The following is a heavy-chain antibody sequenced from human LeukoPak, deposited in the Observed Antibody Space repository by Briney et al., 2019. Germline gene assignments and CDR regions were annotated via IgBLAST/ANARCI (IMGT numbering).Heavy chain of an antibody. CDR1: GFTFSDYY. J-gene: IGHJ4*02. CDR3: AIGPYYGLYDY. V-gene: IGHV3-11*01. CDR2: ISGSGSTI. D-gene: IGHD1-26*01. Sequence: GGSRRLSCTASGFTFSDYYMSWIRQAPGKGLEWISYISGSGSTIYYSDSLKGRFTISRDNAKNSLYLQMNSLRAEDTAVYYCAIGPYYGLYDYWGQGTLVTVSS.